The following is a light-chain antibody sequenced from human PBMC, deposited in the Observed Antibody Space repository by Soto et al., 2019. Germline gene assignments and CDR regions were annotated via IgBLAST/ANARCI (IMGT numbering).Light chain of an antibody. Sequence: EIVLTQSPATLSLSPGERATLSCRASQSVSSYFAWYQQKPGQAPRLLIYDASNRATGIPARFSGSGSGTDVTRTISSLEPDEFAVYYCQQRGNWPVTFGQGTRVDIK. V-gene: IGKV3-11*01. CDR3: QQRGNWPVT. J-gene: IGKJ1*01. CDR1: QSVSSY. CDR2: DAS.